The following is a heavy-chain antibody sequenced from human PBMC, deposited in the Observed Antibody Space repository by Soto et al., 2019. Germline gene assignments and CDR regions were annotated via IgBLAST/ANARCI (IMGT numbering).Heavy chain of an antibody. CDR2: ISYDGNNK. Sequence: GGSLRLSYAASGFNVSSYAMHWVRQAPGKGLEWVAVISYDGNNKYYADSVKGRFTMSRDNSKNTLYLQMNTLRAEDTAVYYCVRDKYGVTSAYGMDVWGQGTTVTVSS. V-gene: IGHV3-30-3*01. CDR3: VRDKYGVTSAYGMDV. D-gene: IGHD2-21*02. J-gene: IGHJ6*02. CDR1: GFNVSSYA.